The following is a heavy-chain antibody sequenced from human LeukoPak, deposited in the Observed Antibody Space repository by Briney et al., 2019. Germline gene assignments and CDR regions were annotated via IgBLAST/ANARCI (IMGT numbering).Heavy chain of an antibody. CDR2: IYSSGST. V-gene: IGHV4-59*08. Sequence: SETLSLTCNVSGGSIRGYYWSWIRQPPGKGLEWIGYIYSSGSTNYNPSLKSRVTMSVDTSKNQFSLKVSSVTAADTAVYYCARGFSSSWYWIDPWGQGTLVTVSS. J-gene: IGHJ5*02. CDR3: ARGFSSSWYWIDP. CDR1: GGSIRGYY. D-gene: IGHD6-13*01.